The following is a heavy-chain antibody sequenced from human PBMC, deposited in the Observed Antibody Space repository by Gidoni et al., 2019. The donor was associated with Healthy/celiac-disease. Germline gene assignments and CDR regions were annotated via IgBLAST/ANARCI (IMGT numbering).Heavy chain of an antibody. V-gene: IGHV4-31*03. CDR2: IYSSVST. D-gene: IGHD4-17*01. J-gene: IGHJ5*02. CDR3: ARVTSTVTTVRHNWFDP. Sequence: QVQLQESGPGLVKPSQTLSLTCTVSGGSISSGGYYWIWIRQHPGKGLEWIGYIYSSVSTYYNPSLKSRVTISVDTSKNQFSLKLSSVTAADTAVYYCARVTSTVTTVRHNWFDPWGQGTLVTVSS. CDR1: GGSISSGGYY.